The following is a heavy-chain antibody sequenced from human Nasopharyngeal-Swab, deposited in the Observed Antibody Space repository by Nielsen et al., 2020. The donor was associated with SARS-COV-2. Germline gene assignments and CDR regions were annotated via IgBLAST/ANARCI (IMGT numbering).Heavy chain of an antibody. CDR2: ISYDGNKK. V-gene: IGHV3-30-3*01. CDR1: GFTFSSYA. J-gene: IGHJ6*02. CDR3: ARDQGSSWYTYYYYYGMDV. Sequence: GESLKISCAASGFTFSSYAMHWVRQAPGKGLEWVAVISYDGNKKYYADSVKGRFTISRDNSKNTLYLQMNSLRADDTAVYYCARDQGSSWYTYYYYYGMDVWGQGTTVTVSS. D-gene: IGHD6-13*01.